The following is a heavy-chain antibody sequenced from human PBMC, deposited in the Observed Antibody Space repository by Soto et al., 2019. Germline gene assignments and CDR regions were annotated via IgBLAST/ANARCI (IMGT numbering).Heavy chain of an antibody. J-gene: IGHJ4*02. CDR1: GGSFSGYY. V-gene: IGHV4-34*01. D-gene: IGHD2-15*01. Sequence: SETLSLTCAVYGGSFSGYYWSWIRQPPGKGLEWIGEINHSGSTNYNPSLKSRVTISVDTSKNQFSLKLSSVTAADTAVYCCAREGYCSGGSCYSRTLDYWGQGDLVTVSS. CDR2: INHSGST. CDR3: AREGYCSGGSCYSRTLDY.